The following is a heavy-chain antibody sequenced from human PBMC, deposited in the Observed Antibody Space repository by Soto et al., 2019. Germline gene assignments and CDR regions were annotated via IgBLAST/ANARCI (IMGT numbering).Heavy chain of an antibody. D-gene: IGHD2-2*01. J-gene: IGHJ5*01. CDR3: ARGHCISTAGYLGRPPGGVDS. Sequence: QVQLVQSGAEVKKPGASVRVSCKASGYTFINYEINWVRQATGQGLEWIGWVNPTTGNTGYAQTFQGRVTLTRDTSISTASMELSSLRSEDVDVYYCARGHCISTAGYLGRPPGGVDSWGQGTLVTVSS. V-gene: IGHV1-8*01. CDR2: VNPTTGNT. CDR1: GYTFINYE.